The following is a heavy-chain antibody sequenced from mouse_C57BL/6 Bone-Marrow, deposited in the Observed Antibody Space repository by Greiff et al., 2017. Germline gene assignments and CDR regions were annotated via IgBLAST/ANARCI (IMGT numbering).Heavy chain of an antibody. D-gene: IGHD1-1*01. J-gene: IGHJ1*03. Sequence: EVQRVESGGGLVQPGGSLKLSCAASGFTFSDYGMAWVRQAPRKGPEWVAFISNLAYSIYYADTVTGRFTISRENAKNTLYLEMSSLRSEDTAMYYCARLYGSSYKGYFDVWGTGTTVTVSS. CDR1: GFTFSDYG. CDR3: ARLYGSSYKGYFDV. CDR2: ISNLAYSI. V-gene: IGHV5-15*01.